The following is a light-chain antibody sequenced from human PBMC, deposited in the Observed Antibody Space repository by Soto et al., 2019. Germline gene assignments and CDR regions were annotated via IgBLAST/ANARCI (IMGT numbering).Light chain of an antibody. CDR3: QQYGGSAT. J-gene: IGKJ1*01. V-gene: IGKV3-20*01. CDR1: QSVSSD. Sequence: EVVLTQSPGTLSLSPGERATLSCRASQSVSSDLAWYQQKPGQAPRLLIYGVSSRATGIPDRFSGSGSGTDFTLTVSRLEPEDFAVYYWQQYGGSATFGQGTKVEIK. CDR2: GVS.